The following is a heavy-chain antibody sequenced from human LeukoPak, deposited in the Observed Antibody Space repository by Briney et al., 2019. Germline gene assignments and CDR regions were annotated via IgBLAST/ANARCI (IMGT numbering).Heavy chain of an antibody. CDR3: AKMRNVLLSNRFDS. CDR1: RFTFSSYA. V-gene: IGHV3-23*01. CDR2: ITASGGTT. D-gene: IGHD3-10*01. Sequence: GATLRLSCTVSRFTFSSYAMTWVRQAPGKGLEWVSAITASGGTTYYADSVKGRFTISRDNSQNTLYLQMNSLRAEDTAVYYCAKMRNVLLSNRFDSWGQGTLVTVSS. J-gene: IGHJ4*02.